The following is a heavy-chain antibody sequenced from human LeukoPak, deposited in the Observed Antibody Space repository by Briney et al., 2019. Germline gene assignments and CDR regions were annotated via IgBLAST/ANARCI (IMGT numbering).Heavy chain of an antibody. D-gene: IGHD2-2*01. V-gene: IGHV4-61*02. CDR3: ARFLYCSSTSCSDAFDI. J-gene: IGHJ3*02. CDR2: IYTSGST. Sequence: PSQTLSLTCTVSGGSISSGSYYWSWIRQPAGKGLEWIGRIYTSGSTNYNPSLKSRVTISVDTSKNQFSLKLSSVTAADTAVYYCARFLYCSSTSCSDAFDIWGQGTMVTVSS. CDR1: GGSISSGSYY.